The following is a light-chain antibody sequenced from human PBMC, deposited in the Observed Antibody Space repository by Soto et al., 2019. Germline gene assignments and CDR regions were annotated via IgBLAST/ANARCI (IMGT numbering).Light chain of an antibody. CDR2: GAS. CDR1: QSVSSN. Sequence: IVMTQSPATLSVSPGERATLSCRASQSVSSNLAWYQQQPGQAPRLLIYGASTRATGIPARFSGSGSGTEFTLTISSLQSEDFAVYYCQQYNNWPPAITFGQGTRLETK. V-gene: IGKV3-15*01. CDR3: QQYNNWPPAIT. J-gene: IGKJ5*01.